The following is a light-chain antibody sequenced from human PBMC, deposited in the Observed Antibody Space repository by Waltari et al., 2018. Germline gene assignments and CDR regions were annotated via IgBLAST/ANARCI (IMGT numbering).Light chain of an antibody. CDR3: QQRSNWPPG. J-gene: IGKJ4*01. Sequence: EIVLTQSPATLSLSPGERATLSCRASQGVSSYLAWYQQKPGQAPRLLIYDASNRATGIPARFSGSGSGTDFTLTISSLEPEDFAVYYCQQRSNWPPGFGGGTKVEIK. CDR2: DAS. CDR1: QGVSSY. V-gene: IGKV3-11*01.